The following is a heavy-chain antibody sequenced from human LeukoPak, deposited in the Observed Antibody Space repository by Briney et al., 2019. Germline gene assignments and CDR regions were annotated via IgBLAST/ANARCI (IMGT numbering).Heavy chain of an antibody. CDR3: AREYTLIRG. CDR2: INPNSGAT. Sequence: GSVKDSCVYSVYTFTGYFTYWVRAAPGQGLEWMGWINPNSGATKYAQKFQGPVTMTRDTSISTAYMDLSSLKSDDTSLYYSAREYTLIRGWGQGTLVTVSS. CDR1: VYTFTGYF. J-gene: IGHJ4*02. V-gene: IGHV1-2*02. D-gene: IGHD1-14*01.